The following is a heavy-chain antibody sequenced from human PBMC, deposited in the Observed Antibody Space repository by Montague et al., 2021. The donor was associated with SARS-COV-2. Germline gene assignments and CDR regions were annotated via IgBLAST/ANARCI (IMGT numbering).Heavy chain of an antibody. CDR1: GASRSTKNYY. CDR2: ISYSATS. J-gene: IGHJ4*02. D-gene: IGHD3-16*01. Sequence: SETLSLTCTFSGASRSTKNYYWGWIRQPPGKGLEWIGSISYSATSYSNPSLKSRVTMCVDTSRNQLSLNLSSVTVADTAFYYCARLGITVGGVFVYCHYFDFWGQGTLVTVSS. V-gene: IGHV4-39*01. CDR3: ARLGITVGGVFVYCHYFDF.